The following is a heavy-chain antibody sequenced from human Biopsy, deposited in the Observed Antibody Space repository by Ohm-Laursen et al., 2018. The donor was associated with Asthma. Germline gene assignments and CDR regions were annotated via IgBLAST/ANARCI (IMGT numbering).Heavy chain of an antibody. CDR3: ARMITMIQAANYYSYAMDV. J-gene: IGHJ6*02. Sequence: SDTLSLTCTVSGGSISSYYWSWIRRAPGKGLEWIGYVQYNGRSNYNPSLKSRVTISVDRSKRQFSLKVNSVTAADTAVYYCARMITMIQAANYYSYAMDVWGQGTTVTVSS. CDR2: VQYNGRS. V-gene: IGHV4-59*07. D-gene: IGHD3-22*01. CDR1: GGSISSYY.